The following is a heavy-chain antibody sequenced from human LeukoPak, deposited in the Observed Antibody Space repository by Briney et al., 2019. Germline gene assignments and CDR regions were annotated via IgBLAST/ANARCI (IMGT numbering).Heavy chain of an antibody. V-gene: IGHV4-59*12. Sequence: PSETLSLTCTVSGGSISSYYWSWIRQPPGKGLEWIGYIYYSGSTNYNPSLKSRVTISVDTSKNQFSLKLSSVTAADTAVYYCARVRRYCSGGSCRTFDYWGQGTLVTVSS. CDR2: IYYSGST. CDR3: ARVRRYCSGGSCRTFDY. D-gene: IGHD2-15*01. J-gene: IGHJ4*02. CDR1: GGSISSYY.